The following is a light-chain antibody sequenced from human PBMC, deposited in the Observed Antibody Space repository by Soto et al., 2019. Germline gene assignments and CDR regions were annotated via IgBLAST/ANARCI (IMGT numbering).Light chain of an antibody. V-gene: IGKV3-15*01. CDR3: QQYNNWPRT. Sequence: EIVMTQSPATLSVSPGERATLSCRASQSVSSNLAWYQQKPCQAPRLRIYGASTRATGIPARFSGSGSGTEFTLTISSLQSEDFAVYYCQQYNNWPRTFGQGTKVEIK. CDR1: QSVSSN. J-gene: IGKJ1*01. CDR2: GAS.